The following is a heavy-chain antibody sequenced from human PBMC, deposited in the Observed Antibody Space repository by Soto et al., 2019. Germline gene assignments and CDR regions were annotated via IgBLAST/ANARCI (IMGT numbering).Heavy chain of an antibody. D-gene: IGHD6-13*01. J-gene: IGHJ6*04. CDR2: VNPNSGGT. CDR1: GYTFTGHY. CDR3: AREGIAAFVLYYGMDA. Sequence: GASVKVSCKASGYTFTGHYMHWGRQAPGQRVEGVGWVNPNSGGTNYSQKFQGRVTMTRDTSISTAYMELSRLRSDDTAVYYCAREGIAAFVLYYGMDAWGKGTTVTVSS. V-gene: IGHV1-2*02.